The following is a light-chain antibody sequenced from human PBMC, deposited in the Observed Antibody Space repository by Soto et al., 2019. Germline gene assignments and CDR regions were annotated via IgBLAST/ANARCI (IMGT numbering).Light chain of an antibody. CDR2: VNSDGSH. V-gene: IGLV4-69*01. J-gene: IGLJ3*02. Sequence: QLVLTQSPSASASLGASVKLTCTLSSGHSSYAIAWHQQQPEKGPRYLMNVNSDGSHTKGDGIPDRFSGSSSGAERYLTISSLQSEDEGDYYCQTWGAGWVFGGGTKLTVL. CDR3: QTWGAGWV. CDR1: SGHSSYA.